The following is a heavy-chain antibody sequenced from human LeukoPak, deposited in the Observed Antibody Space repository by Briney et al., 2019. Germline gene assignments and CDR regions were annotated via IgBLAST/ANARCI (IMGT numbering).Heavy chain of an antibody. Sequence: ASVKVSCKDTGYTFTSYGISWVRQAPGQGLEWMGWISAYNGNTNYAQKLQGRVTMTTDTSTSTAYMELRSLRSDDTAVYYCARDLSARPLGVVVPAAMDYWGQGTLVTVSS. CDR2: ISAYNGNT. V-gene: IGHV1-18*01. J-gene: IGHJ4*02. CDR3: ARDLSARPLGVVVPAAMDY. CDR1: GYTFTSYG. D-gene: IGHD2-2*01.